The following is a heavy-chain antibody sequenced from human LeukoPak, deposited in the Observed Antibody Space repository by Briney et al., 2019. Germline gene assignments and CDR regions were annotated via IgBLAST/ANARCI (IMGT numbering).Heavy chain of an antibody. CDR3: ARSHIVVVPAAISAFDI. J-gene: IGHJ3*02. V-gene: IGHV3-21*01. CDR2: ISSSSSYI. D-gene: IGHD2-2*01. Sequence: PGGSLRLSCAASGFTFSSYSMNWVRQAPGKGLEWVSSISSSSSYIYYADSVKGRFTISRDNAKNSLYLQMNSLRAEDTAVYYCARSHIVVVPAAISAFDIWGQGTMVTVSS. CDR1: GFTFSSYS.